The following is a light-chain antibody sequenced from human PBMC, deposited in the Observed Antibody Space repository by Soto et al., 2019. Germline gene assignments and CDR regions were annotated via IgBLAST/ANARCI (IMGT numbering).Light chain of an antibody. CDR2: GAS. CDR1: QSVNRY. J-gene: IGKJ4*01. CDR3: QQYGASPLT. Sequence: EIVLTQSPGTLSLSPGERATLSCRASQSVNRYLAWYQERPGQAPRLLIYGASSRATGIPDRFSGSVSGTDFTLTISRLEPEDFAVYYCQQYGASPLTFGGGTKV. V-gene: IGKV3-20*01.